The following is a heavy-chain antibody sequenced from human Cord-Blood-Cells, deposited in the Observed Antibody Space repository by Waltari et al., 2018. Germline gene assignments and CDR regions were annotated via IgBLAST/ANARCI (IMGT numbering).Heavy chain of an antibody. CDR1: GGSISSYS. V-gene: IGHV4-59*01. J-gene: IGHJ3*02. CDR2: IYYSGST. Sequence: QVQLQESGPGLVKPSETLSLTCTASGGSISSYSWSWIRPPPGKGLEWIGYIYYSGSTNYNPSLKSRVTISVDMSKNQFSLKLSSVTAADTAVYYCARASGRGYSGYKDAFDIWGQGTMVTVSS. D-gene: IGHD5-12*01. CDR3: ARASGRGYSGYKDAFDI.